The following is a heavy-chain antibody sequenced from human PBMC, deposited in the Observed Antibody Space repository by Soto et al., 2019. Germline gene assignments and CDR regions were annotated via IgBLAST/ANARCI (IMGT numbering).Heavy chain of an antibody. CDR3: ATPRFLEILDYYGMDV. CDR2: ISGSGGST. Sequence: GGSLRLSCAASGFTFSSYAMIWVRQAPGKGLEWVSAISGSGGSTYYADSVKGRFTISRDNSKNTLYLQMNSLRAEDTAVYYCATPRFLEILDYYGMDVWGQGTTVTVSS. J-gene: IGHJ6*02. V-gene: IGHV3-23*01. D-gene: IGHD3-3*01. CDR1: GFTFSSYA.